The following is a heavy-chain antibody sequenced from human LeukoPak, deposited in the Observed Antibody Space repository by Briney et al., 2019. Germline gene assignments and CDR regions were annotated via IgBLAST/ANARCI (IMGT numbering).Heavy chain of an antibody. D-gene: IGHD1-26*01. Sequence: NPGGSLRLSCAASGFTFISYSMNWVRQAPGKGLEWVSSISNSSPNIYYADSVKGRFTISRDNSKNTLYLQMNSLRAEDTAVYYCAKDVGPVTGYWGQGTLVTVSS. CDR3: AKDVGPVTGY. CDR1: GFTFISYS. CDR2: ISNSSPNI. J-gene: IGHJ4*02. V-gene: IGHV3-21*04.